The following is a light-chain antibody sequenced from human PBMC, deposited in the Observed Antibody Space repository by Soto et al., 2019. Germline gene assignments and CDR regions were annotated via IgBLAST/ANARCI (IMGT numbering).Light chain of an antibody. J-gene: IGKJ4*01. Sequence: EIVLTQSPATLSLSPGERATLSCRATPSVSSYLAWYQQKPGQAPRILIYDASNRATGIPARFSGSGSGTDFTLTISSLGPKDFAVYYCQQRSNWPPGFGGGTKVESK. CDR1: PSVSSY. CDR2: DAS. V-gene: IGKV3-11*01. CDR3: QQRSNWPPG.